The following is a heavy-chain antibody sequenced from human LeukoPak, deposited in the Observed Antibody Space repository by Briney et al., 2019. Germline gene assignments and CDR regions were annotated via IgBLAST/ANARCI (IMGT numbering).Heavy chain of an antibody. CDR1: GFTFKDYY. CDR3: ARARTYYDTVGPDAFQI. V-gene: IGHV3-11*01. D-gene: IGHD3-22*01. CDR2: ISSSGDII. J-gene: IGHJ3*02. Sequence: GGSLRLSCAASGFTFKDYYMNWIRQAPGKGLEWVSYISSSGDIIYHADSVKGRFTISRDNANNSMYLQMNSLRAEDTAVYYCARARTYYDTVGPDAFQIWGQGAMVTVSS.